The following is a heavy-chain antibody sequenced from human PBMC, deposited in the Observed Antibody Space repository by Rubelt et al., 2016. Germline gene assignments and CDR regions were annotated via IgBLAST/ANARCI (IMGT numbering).Heavy chain of an antibody. CDR2: ISSSDSTI. V-gene: IGHV3-11*01. CDR1: GFTFSDYY. Sequence: VQLVESGGSVVQPGGSLRLSCAASGFTFSDYYMSWIRQAPGKGLEWVSYISSSDSTIYYADSVKGRFTISRDNAKNSLYLQMNSLRAEDTAVYYCARASYSSSLTTYYYYGMDVWGQGTMVIVSS. D-gene: IGHD6-13*01. J-gene: IGHJ6*02. CDR3: ARASYSSSLTTYYYYGMDV.